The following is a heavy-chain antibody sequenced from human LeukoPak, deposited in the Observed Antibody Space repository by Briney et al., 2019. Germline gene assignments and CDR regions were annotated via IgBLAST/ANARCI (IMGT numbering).Heavy chain of an antibody. V-gene: IGHV3-30*03. J-gene: IGHJ4*02. D-gene: IGHD3-9*01. CDR2: ISYDGSNK. Sequence: GGSLRLSCAASGFTFSSYGMHWVRQAPGKGLEWVAVISYDGSNKYSADSVKGRFTISRDNAKNSLYLQMNSLRAEDTAVYYCARDFRHYDILTGYLPNFDYWGQGTLVTVSS. CDR1: GFTFSSYG. CDR3: ARDFRHYDILTGYLPNFDY.